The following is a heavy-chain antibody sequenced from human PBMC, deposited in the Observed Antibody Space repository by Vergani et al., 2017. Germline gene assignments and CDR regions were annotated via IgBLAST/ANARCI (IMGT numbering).Heavy chain of an antibody. CDR3: AKETYYYDSSGRRGDAFDI. Sequence: EVQLLESGGGLVQPGGSLRLSCAASGFTFSSYAMSWVRQAPGKGLEWVSAISGSGGSTYYADSVKGRFTISRDNSKNTQYMQMNSLRAEDTAVYYCAKETYYYDSSGRRGDAFDIWGQGTMVTVAS. V-gene: IGHV3-23*01. CDR1: GFTFSSYA. CDR2: ISGSGGST. J-gene: IGHJ3*02. D-gene: IGHD3-22*01.